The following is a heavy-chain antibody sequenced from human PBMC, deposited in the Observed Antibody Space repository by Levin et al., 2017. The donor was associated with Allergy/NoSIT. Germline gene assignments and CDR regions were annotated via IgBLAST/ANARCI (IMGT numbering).Heavy chain of an antibody. V-gene: IGHV3-23*01. J-gene: IGHJ4*02. Sequence: GESLKISCAASGFTFSSYAMSWVRQAPGKGLEWVSAISGSGGSTYYADSVKGRFTISRDNSKNTLYLQMNSLRAEDTAVYYCAREGHWCSSWYGSGHFDYWGQGTLVTVSS. D-gene: IGHD6-13*01. CDR2: ISGSGGST. CDR3: AREGHWCSSWYGSGHFDY. CDR1: GFTFSSYA.